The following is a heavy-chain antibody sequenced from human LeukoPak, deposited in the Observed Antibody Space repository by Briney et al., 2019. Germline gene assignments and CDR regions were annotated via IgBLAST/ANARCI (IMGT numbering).Heavy chain of an antibody. V-gene: IGHV1-18*01. J-gene: IGHJ6*02. D-gene: IGHD6-13*01. Sequence: ASVKVSCKASGCTFTSYGISWVRQAPGQGLEWMGWISAYNGNTNYAQKLQGRVTMTTDTSTSTAYMELRSLRSDDTAVYYCARDQGYSSSWYSAFRAHYEDYYYYYGMDVWGQGTTVTVSS. CDR1: GCTFTSYG. CDR2: ISAYNGNT. CDR3: ARDQGYSSSWYSAFRAHYEDYYYYYGMDV.